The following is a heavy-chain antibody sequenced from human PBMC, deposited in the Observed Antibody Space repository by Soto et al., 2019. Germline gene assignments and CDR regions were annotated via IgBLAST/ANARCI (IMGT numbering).Heavy chain of an antibody. CDR1: GFTFSSYA. D-gene: IGHD3-3*01. Sequence: XASLRLSCSASGFTFSSYAMHWVRQAPGKGLEYVSAITNNGGSTYYADSVKGRFTISRDNSKNTLYLQMSSLRAEDTAVCYCVKGLQFLLDYYNYGMDVWGQGTTVNVSS. CDR2: ITNNGGST. V-gene: IGHV3-64D*06. J-gene: IGHJ6*02. CDR3: VKGLQFLLDYYNYGMDV.